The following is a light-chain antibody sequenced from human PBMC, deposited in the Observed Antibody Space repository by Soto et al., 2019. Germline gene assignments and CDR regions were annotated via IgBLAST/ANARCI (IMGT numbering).Light chain of an antibody. V-gene: IGLV2-14*01. J-gene: IGLJ1*01. CDR2: DVS. CDR1: SSDVGGYNY. Sequence: QSALTQPASVSGSPGPSITISCTGPSSDVGGYNYVSWYQQHPGKAPKLMIYDVSNRPSGVSNRFSGSKSGNTASLTISGLQAEDEADYYCSSYTSSSTLLYVFGTGTKVTVL. CDR3: SSYTSSSTLLYV.